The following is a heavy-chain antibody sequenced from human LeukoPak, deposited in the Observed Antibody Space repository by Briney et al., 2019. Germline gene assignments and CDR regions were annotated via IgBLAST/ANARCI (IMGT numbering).Heavy chain of an antibody. V-gene: IGHV5-51*01. CDR3: ARSAAGSSGYYWYYFDY. D-gene: IGHD3-22*01. Sequence: GESLKISCKGSGYSFTSYWIGWVRQMPGKGLQWMGIIYPGDSDTRYSPSFQGQVTISADKSISTAYLQWSSLKASDTAMYYCARSAAGSSGYYWYYFDYWGQGTLVTVSS. J-gene: IGHJ4*02. CDR1: GYSFTSYW. CDR2: IYPGDSDT.